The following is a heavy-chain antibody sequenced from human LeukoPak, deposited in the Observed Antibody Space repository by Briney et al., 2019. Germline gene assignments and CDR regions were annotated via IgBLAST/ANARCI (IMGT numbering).Heavy chain of an antibody. D-gene: IGHD3-22*01. Sequence: GESLKISCKGSGYSFTSYWIGWVRQMPGKGLEWMGIIYPGDSDTRYSPSFQGQVTISADKSISTAYLQWSSLKASDTAMYYCARRSITMIVALRPNAFDIWGQGTMVTVSS. J-gene: IGHJ3*02. V-gene: IGHV5-51*01. CDR2: IYPGDSDT. CDR3: ARRSITMIVALRPNAFDI. CDR1: GYSFTSYW.